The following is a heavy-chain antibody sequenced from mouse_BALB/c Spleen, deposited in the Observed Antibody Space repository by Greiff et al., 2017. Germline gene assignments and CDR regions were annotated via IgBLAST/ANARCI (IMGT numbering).Heavy chain of an antibody. J-gene: IGHJ2*01. D-gene: IGHD2-14*01. Sequence: QVHVKQPGAELVKPGASVKLSCKASGYTFTSYWMHWVKQRPGQGLEWIGEINPSNGRTNYNEKFKSKATLTVDKSSSTAYMQLSSLTSEDSAVYYCARGYDRAFDYWGQGTTLTVSS. CDR3: ARGYDRAFDY. CDR1: GYTFTSYW. CDR2: INPSNGRT. V-gene: IGHV1S81*02.